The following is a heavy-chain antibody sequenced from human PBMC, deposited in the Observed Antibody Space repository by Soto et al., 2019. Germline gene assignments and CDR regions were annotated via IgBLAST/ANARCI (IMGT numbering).Heavy chain of an antibody. V-gene: IGHV1-2*02. CDR3: ARVVPGAEAWFGP. CDR2: ISLYSDGT. CDR1: GYTLTELS. J-gene: IGHJ5*02. D-gene: IGHD2-2*01. Sequence: VSVKVSCKVSGYTLTELSLHWVRQAPGQPLEWLGWISLYSDGTNYAQKFQGRVSMTTDTSTTTAYMELRSLRSDDTAVYYCARVVPGAEAWFGPWGQGTLVTVSS.